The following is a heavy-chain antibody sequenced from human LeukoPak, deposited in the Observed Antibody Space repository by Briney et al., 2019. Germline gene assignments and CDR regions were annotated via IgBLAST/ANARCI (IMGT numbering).Heavy chain of an antibody. J-gene: IGHJ4*02. CDR1: GVTCSSYE. CDR2: ISSSGSTI. D-gene: IGHD3-10*01. Sequence: PGGSLRLCCAASGVTCSSYEVSWVRQAPGKGLEWVSYISSSGSTIYYADSVKGRFTISRDNAKNSLYLQMNSLRAEDTAVYYCARVTMVRGDRDYWGQGTLVTVSS. V-gene: IGHV3-48*03. CDR3: ARVTMVRGDRDY.